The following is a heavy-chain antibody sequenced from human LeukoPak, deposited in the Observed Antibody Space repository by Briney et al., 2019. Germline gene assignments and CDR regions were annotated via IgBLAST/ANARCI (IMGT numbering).Heavy chain of an antibody. D-gene: IGHD5-18*01. CDR1: GGSFSGYY. CDR3: ARAGGYGLIDY. J-gene: IGHJ4*02. Sequence: SETLSLTCAVYGGSFSGYYWSWIRQPPGKGLEWIGYIYYSGSTNYNPSLKSRVTISVDTSKEQFSLKLRSMTAADTAVYYCARAGGYGLIDYWGQGTMVTVSS. CDR2: IYYSGST. V-gene: IGHV4-59*12.